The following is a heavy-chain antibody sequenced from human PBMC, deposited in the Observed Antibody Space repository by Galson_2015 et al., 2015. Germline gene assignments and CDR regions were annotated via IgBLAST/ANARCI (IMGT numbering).Heavy chain of an antibody. Sequence: SLRLSCAASGFTFSSYAMSWVRQAPGKGLEWVSAISGSGGSTYYADSVKGRFTISRDNSKNTLYLQMNSLRAEDTAVYYCAKDVLRYFDWPGEYNWFDPWGQGTLVTVSS. CDR1: GFTFSSYA. J-gene: IGHJ5*02. CDR3: AKDVLRYFDWPGEYNWFDP. CDR2: ISGSGGST. V-gene: IGHV3-23*01. D-gene: IGHD3-9*01.